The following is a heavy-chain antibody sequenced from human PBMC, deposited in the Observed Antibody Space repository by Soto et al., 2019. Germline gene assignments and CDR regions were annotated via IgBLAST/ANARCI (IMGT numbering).Heavy chain of an antibody. CDR3: ARSVFP. J-gene: IGHJ5*02. CDR2: FSDSGST. Sequence: QVQLQESGPGLVKPSQTLSLTCTVSGGSISTGGYSWNWIRPPPGKGLEWIGYFSDSGSTCFNPSLNRRSNRSVNTYNNHFSLKMSAEPGAHTPMYSCARSVFPWGQGTLVTVSS. CDR1: GGSISTGGYS. V-gene: IGHV4-31*03.